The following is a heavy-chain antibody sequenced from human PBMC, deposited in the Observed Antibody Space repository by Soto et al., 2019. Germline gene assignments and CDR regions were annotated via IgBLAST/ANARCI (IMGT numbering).Heavy chain of an antibody. CDR1: GGSISSSRCH. CDR2: IKYSGTT. D-gene: IGHD2-8*02. J-gene: IGHJ4*02. Sequence: PSETLSLTCTVSGGSISSSRCHLGWIRQPPGKGLEWIASIKYSGTTFYNPSLKSRATLSVDTSKNQFTLKLSSVTAADTAVYYCARDKITGLFDYWGQGTLVTVSS. CDR3: ARDKITGLFDY. V-gene: IGHV4-39*02.